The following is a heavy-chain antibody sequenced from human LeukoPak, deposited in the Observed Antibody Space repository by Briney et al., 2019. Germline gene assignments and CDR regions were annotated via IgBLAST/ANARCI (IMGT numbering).Heavy chain of an antibody. J-gene: IGHJ3*02. D-gene: IGHD3-22*01. CDR3: ARDPYYYDSSGYYYGTHAFDI. V-gene: IGHV4-34*01. Sequence: PSETLSLTCAVYGGSFSGYYWSWIRQPPGKGLEWIGSIYHSGSTYYNPSLKSRVTISVDTSKNQFSLKLSSVTAADTAVYYCARDPYYYDSSGYYYGTHAFDIWGQGTMVTVSS. CDR1: GGSFSGYY. CDR2: IYHSGST.